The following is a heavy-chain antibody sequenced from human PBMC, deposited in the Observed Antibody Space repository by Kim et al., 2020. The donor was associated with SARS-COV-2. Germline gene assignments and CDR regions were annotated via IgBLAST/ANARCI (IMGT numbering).Heavy chain of an antibody. V-gene: IGHV3-23*01. J-gene: IGHJ6*02. Sequence: VKGRFTISRDNSKNTLYLQMNSLRAEDTAVYYCAKDRSSSWPHLSYGMDVWGQGTTVTVSS. D-gene: IGHD6-13*01. CDR3: AKDRSSSWPHLSYGMDV.